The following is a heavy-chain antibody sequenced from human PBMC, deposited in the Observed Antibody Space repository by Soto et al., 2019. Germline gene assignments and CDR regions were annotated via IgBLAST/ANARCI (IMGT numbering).Heavy chain of an antibody. CDR1: GGSITSGGYS. V-gene: IGHV4-30-2*06. CDR3: ARAFYGVDL. Sequence: KPSETLSLTCAVSGGSITSGGYSWSWIRQSPGQGLEWIGYIYQDGSAYYNPSLKTRVTILVDRSKNQFSLNLTSVTAADTDVYYCARAFYGVDLWGQGTTVTVSS. CDR2: IYQDGSA. J-gene: IGHJ6*02.